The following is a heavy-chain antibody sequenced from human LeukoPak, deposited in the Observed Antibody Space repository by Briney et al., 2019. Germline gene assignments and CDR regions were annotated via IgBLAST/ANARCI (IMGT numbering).Heavy chain of an antibody. CDR3: AREGGAGDYEIDY. J-gene: IGHJ4*02. Sequence: GAPVNVSCTASGYTFTSYAMNWVRQAPGQGLEWVGWINTNTGNPTYAQGFTGRFVFSLDTSVSTAYLQISSLKAEDTAVYYCAREGGAGDYEIDYWGQGTLVTVSS. V-gene: IGHV7-4-1*02. D-gene: IGHD4-17*01. CDR1: GYTFTSYA. CDR2: INTNTGNP.